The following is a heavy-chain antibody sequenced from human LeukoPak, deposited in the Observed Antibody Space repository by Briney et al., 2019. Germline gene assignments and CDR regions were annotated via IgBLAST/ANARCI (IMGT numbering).Heavy chain of an antibody. J-gene: IGHJ4*02. D-gene: IGHD1-26*01. CDR3: ARVPYSGSYPNYFDY. Sequence: SVKVSCKASGGTFSSYAISWVRQAPGQGLEWMGRIIPIFGTANYAQKFQGSVTITTDESTSTAYMELSSLRSEDTAVYYCARVPYSGSYPNYFDYWGQGTLVTVSS. CDR1: GGTFSSYA. V-gene: IGHV1-69*05. CDR2: IIPIFGTA.